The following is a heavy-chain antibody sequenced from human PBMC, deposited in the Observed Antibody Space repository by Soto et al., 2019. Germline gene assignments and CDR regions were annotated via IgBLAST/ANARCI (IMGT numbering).Heavy chain of an antibody. Sequence: EVQLVESGGGLVKPGGSLRLSCAASGFTFSSYSMNWVRQAPGKGLEWVSSISSSSSYIYYADSVKGRFTISRDNAKHSLYMKMTGQRGADTAVYYCERDMYSSSARYFDYGGQGPLVTVSP. CDR3: ERDMYSSSARYFDY. D-gene: IGHD6-6*01. CDR1: GFTFSSYS. V-gene: IGHV3-21*01. CDR2: ISSSSSYI. J-gene: IGHJ4*02.